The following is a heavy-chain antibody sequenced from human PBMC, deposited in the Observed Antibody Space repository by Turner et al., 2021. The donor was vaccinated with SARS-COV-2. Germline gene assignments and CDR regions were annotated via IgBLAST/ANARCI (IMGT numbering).Heavy chain of an antibody. CDR1: RGSISSISYY. Sequence: LQLLEPGPGLVKRSETLSLPSPVPRGSISSISYYWGWIRQPQGKGLEWIGSIYYSGTTDYNPSHKSRVTISVDTSKNQFSRKLSSVTAADTAVYYCARLMDTAMDYYGMDVWGQGTTVTFSS. J-gene: IGHJ6*02. CDR3: ARLMDTAMDYYGMDV. V-gene: IGHV4-39*01. CDR2: IYYSGTT. D-gene: IGHD5-18*01.